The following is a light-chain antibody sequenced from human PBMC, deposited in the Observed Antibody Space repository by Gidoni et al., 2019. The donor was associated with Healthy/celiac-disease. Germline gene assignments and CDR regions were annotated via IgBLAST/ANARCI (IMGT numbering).Light chain of an antibody. V-gene: IGKV1-9*01. CDR1: QGISSY. CDR3: QQLNSYPLGT. J-gene: IGKJ2*02. CDR2: AAS. Sequence: DIQFTKSPSFLSASVGDRVTITCRASQGISSYLAWYQQKPGTAPKLLIYAASTLQSGVPSRFSGSGSGTEFTLTISSLQPEDFATYYCQQLNSYPLGTFGQGTKLEIK.